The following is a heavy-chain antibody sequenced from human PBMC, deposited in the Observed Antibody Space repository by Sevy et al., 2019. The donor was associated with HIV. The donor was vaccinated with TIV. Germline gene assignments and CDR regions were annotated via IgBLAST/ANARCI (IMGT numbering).Heavy chain of an antibody. CDR2: IYAGDSNT. CDR3: ARRGYSYGVFETYYFDY. D-gene: IGHD5-18*01. V-gene: IGHV5-51*01. Sequence: GESLKISCKGSGYSYSSYWIGWVRQMPGKGLEWMGIIYAGDSNTRDSPSFQGQVTMSADKSISTAYLQWSSLKASDTATYYCARRGYSYGVFETYYFDYWGQGTLVTVSS. CDR1: GYSYSSYW. J-gene: IGHJ4*02.